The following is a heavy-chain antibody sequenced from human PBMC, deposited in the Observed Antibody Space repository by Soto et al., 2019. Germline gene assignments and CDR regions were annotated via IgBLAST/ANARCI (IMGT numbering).Heavy chain of an antibody. CDR1: GYTFTTYY. CDR2: INPSGGST. Sequence: VQLVQSGAEVNEPGASVKGSCKASGYTFTTYYIHWVRQAPGQGLEWMGFINPSGGSTSYSRKFQGRVTMTRDTSTSTVYMELSSLRSEDTAVYYCARNRASGLDIWGQGTMVTVAS. V-gene: IGHV1-46*01. CDR3: ARNRASGLDI. J-gene: IGHJ3*02. D-gene: IGHD6-25*01.